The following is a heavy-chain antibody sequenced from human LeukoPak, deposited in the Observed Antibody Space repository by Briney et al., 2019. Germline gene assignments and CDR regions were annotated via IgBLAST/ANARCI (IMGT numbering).Heavy chain of an antibody. J-gene: IGHJ6*02. V-gene: IGHV1-3*01. CDR1: GYTFTTYA. CDR2: INAGNGNT. Sequence: ASVKVSCKTSGYTFTTYAIHWVRQAPGQRPEWMGWINAGNGNTQYSQKLQGRVTITRDTSASTAYMELSSLRSEDTAVYYCASPYPGIAAAGNSYYYGMDVWGQGTTVTVSS. D-gene: IGHD6-13*01. CDR3: ASPYPGIAAAGNSYYYGMDV.